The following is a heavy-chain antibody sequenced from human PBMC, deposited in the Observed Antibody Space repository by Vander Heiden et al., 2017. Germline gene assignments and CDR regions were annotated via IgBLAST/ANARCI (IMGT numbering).Heavy chain of an antibody. CDR3: ARVRPAAIRGGYYYYGMDV. V-gene: IGHV1-69*10. CDR1: GGTFSSYA. D-gene: IGHD2-2*02. Sequence: QVQLVQSGAEVKKPGSSVKVSCQASGGTFSSYAISRVRQAPGQGLEWMGGIIPILGIANYAQKFQGRVTITADKSTSTAYMELSSLRSEDTAVYYCARVRPAAIRGGYYYYGMDVWGQGTTVTVSS. J-gene: IGHJ6*02. CDR2: IIPILGIA.